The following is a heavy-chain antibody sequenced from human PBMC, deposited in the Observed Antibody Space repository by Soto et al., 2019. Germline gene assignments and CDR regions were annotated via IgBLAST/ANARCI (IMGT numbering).Heavy chain of an antibody. CDR3: VRLIGNSWLDS. Sequence: PSLTLICGISGESVSSIHATCVRIRKSPSRGLEWLGRTYYRSKWYYDYALSVKSRITINPDTSNNQLSLQLNSVTPYDTALYYCVRLIGNSWLDSWGQGTLVTVSS. J-gene: IGHJ5*01. V-gene: IGHV6-1*01. CDR2: TYYRSKWYY. D-gene: IGHD3-16*01. CDR1: GESVSSIHAT.